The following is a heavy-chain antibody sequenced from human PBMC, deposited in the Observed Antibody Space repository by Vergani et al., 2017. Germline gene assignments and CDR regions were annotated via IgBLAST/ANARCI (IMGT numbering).Heavy chain of an antibody. CDR2: ISSSGSTI. CDR1: GFTFSSYE. J-gene: IGHJ6*02. D-gene: IGHD3-3*01. Sequence: EVQLVESGGGLVQPGGSLRLSCAASGFTFSSYEMNWVRQAPGKGLEWVSYISSSGSTIYYADSVKGRFTISRDNAKNSLYLQMNSLRAEDTAVYYCARDRRIFGVASYYYYGMDVWGQGP. CDR3: ARDRRIFGVASYYYYGMDV. V-gene: IGHV3-48*03.